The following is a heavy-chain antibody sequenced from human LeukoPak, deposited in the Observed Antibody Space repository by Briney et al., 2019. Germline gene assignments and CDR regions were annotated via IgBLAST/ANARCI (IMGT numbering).Heavy chain of an antibody. J-gene: IGHJ4*02. CDR2: IDPSDSYT. CDR3: ATGASKVTTDFANY. V-gene: IGHV5-10-1*04. CDR1: GYIFTNYW. D-gene: IGHD4-17*01. Sequence: AESMKISCKGSGYIFTNYWISWVRQMPGKGLEWVGRIDPSDSYTKYSPSFEGQVTISVDKSISTAFLQWNSLKASDSAFYYCATGASKVTTDFANYWGQGTQVAVSS.